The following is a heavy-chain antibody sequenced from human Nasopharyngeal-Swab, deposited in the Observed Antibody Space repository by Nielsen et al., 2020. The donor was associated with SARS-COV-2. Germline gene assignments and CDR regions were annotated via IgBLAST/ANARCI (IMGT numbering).Heavy chain of an antibody. Sequence: GESLKISCAASGFTFSSYDMHWVRQATGKGLEWVSAIGTAGDTYYPGSVKGRFTISRENAKNSLYLQMNSLIAGDTAVYYCARHYYGMDVWGQGTTVTVSS. CDR2: IGTAGDT. CDR1: GFTFSSYD. V-gene: IGHV3-13*01. J-gene: IGHJ6*02. CDR3: ARHYYGMDV.